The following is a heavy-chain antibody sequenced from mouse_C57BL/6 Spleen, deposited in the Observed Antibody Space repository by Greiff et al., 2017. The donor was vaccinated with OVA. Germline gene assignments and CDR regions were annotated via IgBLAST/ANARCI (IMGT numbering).Heavy chain of an antibody. CDR2: IYPGGGYT. CDR3: ARNGGSNYGYFDY. Sequence: VHLVESGAELVRPGTSVKMSCKASGYTFTNYWIGWAKQRPGHGLEWIGDIYPGGGYTNYNEKFKGKATLTADKSSSTAYMQFSSLTSEDSAIYYCARNGGSNYGYFDYWGQGTTLTVSS. CDR1: GYTFTNYW. J-gene: IGHJ2*01. D-gene: IGHD2-5*01. V-gene: IGHV1-63*01.